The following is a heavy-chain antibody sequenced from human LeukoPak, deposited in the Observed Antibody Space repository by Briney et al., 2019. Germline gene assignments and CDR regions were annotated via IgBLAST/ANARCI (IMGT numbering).Heavy chain of an antibody. V-gene: IGHV3-66*01. D-gene: IGHD1-26*01. J-gene: IGHJ3*02. CDR1: GLTVSSNY. CDR3: AKDELGSGSYDAFDI. Sequence: GGSLRLSCAASGLTVSSNYMSWVRQAPGKGLEWVSVLYAGGTTYYADSVKGRFTISRDNSKNTLYLHMNNLRAEDTAVYYCAKDELGSGSYDAFDIWGQGTMVTVSS. CDR2: LYAGGTT.